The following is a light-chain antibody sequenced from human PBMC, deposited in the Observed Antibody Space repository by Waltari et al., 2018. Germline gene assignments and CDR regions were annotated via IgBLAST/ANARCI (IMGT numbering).Light chain of an antibody. V-gene: IGLV1-44*01. CDR1: SSNIGSNP. CDR3: ATWDDSLNGNV. J-gene: IGLJ6*01. Sequence: QSVLTQPPSASGTPGQRVTISCSGSSSNIGSNPVNWYQQLPGTAPKLLIYPNKQRPSGVPDRVSGSKSGPSASLAISGLQSEDEAHYYCATWDDSLNGNVFGSGTKVIVL. CDR2: PNK.